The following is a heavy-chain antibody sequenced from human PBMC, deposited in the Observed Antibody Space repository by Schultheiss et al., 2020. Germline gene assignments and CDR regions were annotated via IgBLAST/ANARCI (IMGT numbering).Heavy chain of an antibody. D-gene: IGHD1-1*01. V-gene: IGHV4-59*01. CDR1: GVSISSYY. CDR3: ARANWNYYYYYGMDV. Sequence: SETLSLTCTVSGVSISSYYWSWIRQPPGKGLEWIGYIYSSGSTNYNPSLKSRVTISVDTSRNQFSLKLSSLTATDTAVDYCARANWNYYYYYGMDVWGQGTTVTVSS. CDR2: IYSSGST. J-gene: IGHJ6*02.